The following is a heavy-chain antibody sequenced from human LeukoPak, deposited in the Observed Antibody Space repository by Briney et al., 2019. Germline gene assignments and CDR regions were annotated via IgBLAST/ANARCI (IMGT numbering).Heavy chain of an antibody. CDR2: IYYSGST. Sequence: SETLSLTCTVSGGSISSYYWSWIRQPPGKGLEWIGYIYYSGSTNYNPPLKSRVTISVDTSKNQFSLKLSSVTAADTAVYYCARGDFWSGYYFDYWGQGTLVTVSS. CDR1: GGSISSYY. D-gene: IGHD3-3*01. CDR3: ARGDFWSGYYFDY. J-gene: IGHJ4*02. V-gene: IGHV4-59*01.